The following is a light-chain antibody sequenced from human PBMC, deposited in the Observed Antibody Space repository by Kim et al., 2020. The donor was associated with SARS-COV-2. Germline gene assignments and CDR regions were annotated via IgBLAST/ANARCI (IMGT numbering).Light chain of an antibody. CDR2: GAS. CDR3: QQHDAWPLT. CDR1: QSVSRN. V-gene: IGKV3-15*01. Sequence: EIVMTQSPATLSVSPGERATLSCWASQSVSRNLVWYQQNPGQAPRLLIYGASTRATGIPARFSGSGSGTEFTLTISSLQPEDFVLYYCQQHDAWPLTFGGGTKVDIK. J-gene: IGKJ4*01.